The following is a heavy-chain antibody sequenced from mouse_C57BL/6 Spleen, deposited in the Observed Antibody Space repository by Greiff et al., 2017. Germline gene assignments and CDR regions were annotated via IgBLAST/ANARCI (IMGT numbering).Heavy chain of an antibody. J-gene: IGHJ4*01. CDR1: GYTFTNYW. CDR2: IYPGGGYT. CDR3: ARSYDYDGGYYAMDY. Sequence: VQLQQSGAELVRPGTSVKMSCKASGYTFTNYWLGWAKQRPGHGLEWIGDIYPGGGYTNYNEKIKGKATLTADKSSSTAYMQFSSLTSADSAIYDCARSYDYDGGYYAMDYWGQGTSVTVSS. V-gene: IGHV1-63*01. D-gene: IGHD2-4*01.